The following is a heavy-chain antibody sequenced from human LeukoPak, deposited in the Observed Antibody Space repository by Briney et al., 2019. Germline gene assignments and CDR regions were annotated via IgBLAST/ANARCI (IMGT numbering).Heavy chain of an antibody. CDR2: ISYDGGNK. D-gene: IGHD3-22*01. CDR3: AKGTHYYESSGYWGAFDI. J-gene: IGHJ3*02. V-gene: IGHV3-30*18. Sequence: GGSLRLSCAASGFTFSSNDIHWVHQAPGKGLEWVVVISYDGGNKYYADSVKGRFAISRDNSKNTLYLQMNSLRAEDTAVYYCAKGTHYYESSGYWGAFDIWGQGTMVTVSS. CDR1: GFTFSSND.